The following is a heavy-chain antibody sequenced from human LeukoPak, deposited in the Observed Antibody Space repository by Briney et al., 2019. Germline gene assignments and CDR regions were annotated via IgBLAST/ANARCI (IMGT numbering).Heavy chain of an antibody. Sequence: ASVKVSCKVSGGTFSSYAISWVRQAPGQGLEWMGGIIPIFGTANYAQKFQGRVTMTRDTSTSTVYMELSSLRSEDTAVYYCASSTSGYDLSFDYWGQGTLVTVSS. D-gene: IGHD5-12*01. CDR2: IIPIFGTA. CDR3: ASSTSGYDLSFDY. CDR1: GGTFSSYA. V-gene: IGHV1-69*05. J-gene: IGHJ4*02.